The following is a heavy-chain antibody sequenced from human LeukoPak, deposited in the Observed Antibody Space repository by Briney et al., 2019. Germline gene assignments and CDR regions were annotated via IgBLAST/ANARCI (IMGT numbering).Heavy chain of an antibody. D-gene: IGHD3-3*01. CDR2: ISSSGSTI. CDR3: ARAGGYYDYH. V-gene: IGHV3-48*03. CDR1: GFTFSSYE. Sequence: GGSLRLSCAASGFTFSSYEMNWVRQAPGKGLEWVSYISSSGSTIYYADSVKGRLTISRDNAKNSLYLQMNSLRAEDTAVYYCARAGGYYDYHWGQGTLVTVSS. J-gene: IGHJ5*02.